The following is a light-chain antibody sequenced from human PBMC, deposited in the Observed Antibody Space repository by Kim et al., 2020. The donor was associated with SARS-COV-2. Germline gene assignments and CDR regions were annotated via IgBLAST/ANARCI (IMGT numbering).Light chain of an antibody. J-gene: IGKJ4*01. CDR2: AVS. CDR3: QQSYSLPVT. Sequence: DIQMTQSPSSLSASVGERVTITCRASQSITNFLNWYQQKPGEAPKFLIYAVSTLQSGVPARFSGSGSGTDFTLTIRNLQPEDDATYYCQQSYSLPVTFGGGTKVDIK. V-gene: IGKV1-39*01. CDR1: QSITNF.